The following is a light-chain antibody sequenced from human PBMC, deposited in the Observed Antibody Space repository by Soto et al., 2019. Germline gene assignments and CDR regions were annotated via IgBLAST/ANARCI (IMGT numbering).Light chain of an antibody. CDR3: QQYNNWPPDT. CDR1: QSVNNN. J-gene: IGKJ2*01. Sequence: EIILTQSPASLSVSPGERATLSCRASQSVNNNLAWYQQKRGQAPRLLIYGASTRATGIPGSLRGSRSGTEFTLPITSLQAADVSVYYCQQYNNWPPDTFGQGTKLEIK. CDR2: GAS. V-gene: IGKV3-15*01.